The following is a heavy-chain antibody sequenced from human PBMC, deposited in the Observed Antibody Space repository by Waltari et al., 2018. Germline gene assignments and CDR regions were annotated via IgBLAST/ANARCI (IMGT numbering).Heavy chain of an antibody. Sequence: EVQLVESGGGLVQPGGSLRLSCAASGFTFSSYWMSWVRQAPGKGLEWVANIKKDGIEKYYVYSVKGRFTISRDNAKNSLYLQMNSLRAEDTAVYYCARGEYQLLSSYFDYWGQGTLVTVSS. D-gene: IGHD2-2*01. CDR3: ARGEYQLLSSYFDY. CDR2: IKKDGIEK. J-gene: IGHJ4*02. V-gene: IGHV3-7*01. CDR1: GFTFSSYW.